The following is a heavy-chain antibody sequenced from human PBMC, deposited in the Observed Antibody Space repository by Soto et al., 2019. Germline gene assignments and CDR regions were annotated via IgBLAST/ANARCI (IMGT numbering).Heavy chain of an antibody. Sequence: QVQLVQSGAEVKKPGASVKVSCKASGYTFTSYGISWVRQAPGQGLEWMGWISAYNGNTNYAQKLQGRVTMTTDTATSTAYMELRSLRSDDTAVYYCARDFSIAAAGTRGYYYYYYGMDVWGQGTTVTVSS. V-gene: IGHV1-18*01. D-gene: IGHD6-13*01. CDR2: ISAYNGNT. J-gene: IGHJ6*02. CDR1: GYTFTSYG. CDR3: ARDFSIAAAGTRGYYYYYYGMDV.